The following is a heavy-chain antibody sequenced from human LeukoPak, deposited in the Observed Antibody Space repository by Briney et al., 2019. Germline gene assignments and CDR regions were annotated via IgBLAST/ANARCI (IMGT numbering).Heavy chain of an antibody. Sequence: GSLRLSCAASGFTFSSYAMSWVRQAPGKGLEWVSAISGSGGSTYYADSVKGRFTISRDNSKNTLYLQMNSLRAEDTAVYYCATSQNPTYYFDYWGLGTLVTVSS. J-gene: IGHJ4*02. V-gene: IGHV3-23*01. CDR2: ISGSGGST. CDR3: ATSQNPTYYFDY. CDR1: GFTFSSYA.